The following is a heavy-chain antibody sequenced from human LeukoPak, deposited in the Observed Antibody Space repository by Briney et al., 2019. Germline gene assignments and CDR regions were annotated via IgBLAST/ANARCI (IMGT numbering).Heavy chain of an antibody. CDR1: GFTFSSYW. CDR2: IKQDGSEK. V-gene: IGHV3-7*01. CDR3: ARGTYYYDSSGYYGPPTDAFDI. Sequence: GGSLRLSCAASGFTFSSYWMSWVRQAPGKGLEWVANIKQDGSEKYYVDSVKGRFTISRDNAKNSLYLQMNSLRAEDTAVYYCARGTYYYDSSGYYGPPTDAFDIWGQGTMVTVSS. J-gene: IGHJ3*02. D-gene: IGHD3-22*01.